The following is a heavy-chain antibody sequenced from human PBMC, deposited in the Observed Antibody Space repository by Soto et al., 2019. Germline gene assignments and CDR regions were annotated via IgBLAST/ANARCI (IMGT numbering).Heavy chain of an antibody. D-gene: IGHD3-3*02. J-gene: IGHJ6*02. CDR1: GGSFRTAA. CDR3: ARDKDRPQLGGNYYYIMDV. CDR2: IMPIFRTA. V-gene: IGHV1-69*12. Sequence: QVQMEQSGAEVKKPGSSVKFSCKASGGSFRTAAISWVRQAPGQGLEWMGGIMPIFRTADYAQKFQGRVTITADESTSTAYLELRSLSSEDTAIYYCARDKDRPQLGGNYYYIMDVWGQGTTVTVSS.